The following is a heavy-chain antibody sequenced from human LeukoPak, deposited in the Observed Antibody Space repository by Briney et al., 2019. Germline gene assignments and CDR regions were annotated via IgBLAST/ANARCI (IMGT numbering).Heavy chain of an antibody. CDR1: GFTFSRFA. V-gene: IGHV3-30-3*01. CDR3: ARSGYASGFDQ. J-gene: IGHJ1*01. Sequence: GRSLRLSCAASGFTFSRFAMYWVRQAPGKGLEWVAIISNDGSNEYYADSVKGRFTISRDDAKNSLYLQMNSLRAEDTAVYHCARSGYASGFDQWGQGTLVTVSS. D-gene: IGHD5-18*01. CDR2: ISNDGSNE.